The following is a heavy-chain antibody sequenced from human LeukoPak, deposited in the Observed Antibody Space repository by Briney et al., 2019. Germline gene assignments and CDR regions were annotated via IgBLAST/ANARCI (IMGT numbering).Heavy chain of an antibody. D-gene: IGHD6-19*01. CDR3: ARGLYPIAVAGNWFDP. CDR2: INHSGST. J-gene: IGHJ5*02. V-gene: IGHV4-34*01. CDR1: GGSFSGYY. Sequence: PSETLSLTCAVYGGSFSGYYWSWIRQPPGKGLEWIGEINHSGSTNYNPSLKSRVTISVDTSKNQFSLKLSSVTAADTAVYYCARGLYPIAVAGNWFDPWGQGTLVTVSS.